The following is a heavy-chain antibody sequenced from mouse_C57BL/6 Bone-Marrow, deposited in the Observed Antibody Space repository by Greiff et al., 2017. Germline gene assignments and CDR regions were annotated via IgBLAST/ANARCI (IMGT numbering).Heavy chain of an antibody. CDR2: IYPGGGNT. CDR3: ARGSSGAMDY. J-gene: IGHJ4*01. V-gene: IGHV1-76*01. CDR1: GYTFTDYY. Sequence: QVQLQQSGAELVRPGASVKLSCKASGYTFTDYYINWVKQRPGQGLEWIARIYPGGGNTYYNEKFKGKATLTAEKSSSTAYMQLSSLTSEDSAVYFCARGSSGAMDYWGQGTSVTVSS.